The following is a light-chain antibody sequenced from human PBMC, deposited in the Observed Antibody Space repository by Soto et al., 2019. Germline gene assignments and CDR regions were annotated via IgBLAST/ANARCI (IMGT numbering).Light chain of an antibody. J-gene: IGKJ1*01. V-gene: IGKV3-15*01. CDR2: GAS. Sequence: EIVMTQSPATLSVSPGERATLSCRASQSVSSNLAWYQQKPGQAPRLLIYGASTRATGIPARFSGSGSGTEFTLTISSLQSEDCSVYYCQQYNNWSSWTLGQGTKLDIK. CDR1: QSVSSN. CDR3: QQYNNWSSWT.